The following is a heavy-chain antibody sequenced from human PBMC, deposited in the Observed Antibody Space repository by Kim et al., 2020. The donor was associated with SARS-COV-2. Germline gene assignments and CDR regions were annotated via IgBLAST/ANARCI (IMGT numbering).Heavy chain of an antibody. CDR2: ISSGSSST. D-gene: IGHD3-10*01. CDR1: GFTFSDYY. J-gene: IGHJ4*02. V-gene: IGHV3-11*03. CDR3: AGVPCRQRPTGLDY. Sequence: GGSLRLSCAASGFTFSDYYMSWIRQAPGKGLEWVSYISSGSSSTNYADSVKGRFTISRDNPKNSLYLQMNSLRAEDTAVYYCAGVPCRQRPTGLDYWGQGPRDRVS.